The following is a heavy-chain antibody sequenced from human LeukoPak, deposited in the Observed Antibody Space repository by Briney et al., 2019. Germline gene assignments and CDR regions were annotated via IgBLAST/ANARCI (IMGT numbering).Heavy chain of an antibody. D-gene: IGHD5-12*01. Sequence: GGSLRLSCAASGFTFTTYAMTWVRQAPGKGLEWVSTISGSGGSTYHADSVKGRFTISRDNSKNTLYLQMNTLRADDTAVYYCAKDLLDSGYDFDHWGQGTLVTVSS. CDR1: GFTFTTYA. CDR3: AKDLLDSGYDFDH. V-gene: IGHV3-23*01. CDR2: ISGSGGST. J-gene: IGHJ4*02.